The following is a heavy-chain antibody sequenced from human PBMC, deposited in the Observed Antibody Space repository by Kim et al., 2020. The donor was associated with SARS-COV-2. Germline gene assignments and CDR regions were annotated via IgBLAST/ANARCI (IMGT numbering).Heavy chain of an antibody. CDR3: AREGGSRDGDYYYGMDV. CDR2: IYHSGST. V-gene: IGHV4-4*02. Sequence: SETLSLTCAVSGDSISSSYWWTWVRQPPGKGLEWIGEIYHSGSTNYNPSLRSRVTISVDKSKNQFSLRLNSMTAADTAVYYCAREGGSRDGDYYYGMDVWGQGTTVTVSS. D-gene: IGHD2-2*01. CDR1: GDSISSSYW. J-gene: IGHJ6*02.